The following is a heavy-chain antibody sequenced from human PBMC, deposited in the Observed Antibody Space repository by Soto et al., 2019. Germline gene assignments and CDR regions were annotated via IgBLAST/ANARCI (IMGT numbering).Heavy chain of an antibody. V-gene: IGHV4-39*01. Sequence: SETLSLTCTVSGGSISSSSYYWGWFRQPPGKGLEWIGSIYYSGSTYYNTSLKSRVTISVDTSKNQFSLKLSSVTAADTAVYYCVGGTSYYDFWSGYYPGCWFDPWGQGTLVTVSS. J-gene: IGHJ5*02. CDR1: GGSISSSSYY. CDR3: VGGTSYYDFWSGYYPGCWFDP. CDR2: IYYSGST. D-gene: IGHD3-3*01.